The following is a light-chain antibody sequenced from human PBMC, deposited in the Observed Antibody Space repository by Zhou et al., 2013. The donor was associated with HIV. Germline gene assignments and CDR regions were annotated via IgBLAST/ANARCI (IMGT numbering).Light chain of an antibody. CDR3: QQYASYSQT. J-gene: IGKJ1*01. CDR2: KAS. V-gene: IGKV1-5*03. CDR1: QHISDS. Sequence: DIQMTQSPSTLSASVGDRVTITCRASQHISDSLAWYQQKPGKAPKLLIYKASSLDTGVPSRFSGSGSGTEFTLTISGLQPDDFATYYCQQYASYSQTFGQGTKV.